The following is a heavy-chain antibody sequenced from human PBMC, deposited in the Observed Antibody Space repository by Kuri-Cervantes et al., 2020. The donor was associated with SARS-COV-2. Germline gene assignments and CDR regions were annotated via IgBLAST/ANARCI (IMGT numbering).Heavy chain of an antibody. Sequence: ESLKISCTVSGGSVSSGSYYWSWIRQPPGKGLEWIGYIYYSGSTNYNPSLKSRVTISVDTSKNRFSLKLSSVTAADTAVYYCARDLGSGRWLQSPNAFDIWGQGTMVTVSS. CDR1: GGSVSSGSYY. CDR2: IYYSGST. J-gene: IGHJ3*02. V-gene: IGHV4-61*01. D-gene: IGHD5-24*01. CDR3: ARDLGSGRWLQSPNAFDI.